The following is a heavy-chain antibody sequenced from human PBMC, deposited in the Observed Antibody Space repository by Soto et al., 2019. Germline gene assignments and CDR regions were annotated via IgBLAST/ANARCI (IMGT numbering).Heavy chain of an antibody. J-gene: IGHJ4*02. CDR2: IRSNTAVT. Sequence: GGSLRLSCVASGFTFGRYVMPWVRQAPGKGLEWVAAIRSNTAVTHYADSMRDRFTISRVNSANTIFLQMNSLRVEDSAVYFCAKASDGGWPYYFDSWGQGALVTVSS. D-gene: IGHD2-15*01. CDR3: AKASDGGWPYYFDS. V-gene: IGHV3-23*01. CDR1: GFTFGRYV.